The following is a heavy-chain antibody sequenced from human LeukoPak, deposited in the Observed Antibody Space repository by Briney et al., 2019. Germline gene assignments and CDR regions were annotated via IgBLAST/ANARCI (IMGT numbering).Heavy chain of an antibody. CDR1: GYTFTSYA. D-gene: IGHD3-10*01. Sequence: GASVKVSCKASGYTFTSYAMHWVRQAPGQRLEWMGWINAGNGNTKYSQKFQGRVTITRDTSASTAYMELSSLRSEDTAVYYCARGPLTIRRNWFDPWGQGTLVTVSS. CDR3: ARGPLTIRRNWFDP. CDR2: INAGNGNT. V-gene: IGHV1-3*01. J-gene: IGHJ5*02.